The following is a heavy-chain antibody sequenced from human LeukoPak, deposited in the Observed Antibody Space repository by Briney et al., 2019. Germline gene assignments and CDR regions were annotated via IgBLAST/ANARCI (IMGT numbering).Heavy chain of an antibody. CDR1: GGSTSFYY. Sequence: SETLSLTCTVSGGSTSFYYWSWIRQPPGRGLEWIGYIYYSGNTNYDPSLKSPVSISIDTSKNQFSLKLNSVTAADTAVYYCARGPTRYYFDYWGQGILVTVSS. J-gene: IGHJ4*02. CDR3: ARGPTRYYFDY. V-gene: IGHV4-59*01. D-gene: IGHD1/OR15-1a*01. CDR2: IYYSGNT.